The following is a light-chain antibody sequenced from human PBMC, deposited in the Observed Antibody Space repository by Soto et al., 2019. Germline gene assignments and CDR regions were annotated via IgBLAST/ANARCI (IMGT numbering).Light chain of an antibody. CDR1: QSISRW. J-gene: IGKJ1*01. CDR3: QQYNDYSTWT. Sequence: DIPMTQSPSTLSASVGDRVTITCRASQSISRWLAWYQQKPGKAPKVLIWDATTLHRGVPSRFSGSGFGTEFTLTISSLQPDDFATYYCQQYNDYSTWTFGQGTRWIS. CDR2: DAT. V-gene: IGKV1-5*01.